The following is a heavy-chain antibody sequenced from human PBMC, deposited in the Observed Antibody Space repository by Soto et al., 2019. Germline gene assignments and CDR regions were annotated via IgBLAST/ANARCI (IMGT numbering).Heavy chain of an antibody. CDR1: GFTFSSYA. Sequence: PGGSLRLSCAVSGFTFSSYAMNWVRQAPGKGLEWVSVISGTGGTTYYADSVKGRFTISRDNSKNTLYLQMNSLRAEDTAVYYCAKETKRWLPAGDYFDPWGPGILVTVSS. J-gene: IGHJ5*02. CDR2: ISGTGGTT. V-gene: IGHV3-23*01. CDR3: AKETKRWLPAGDYFDP. D-gene: IGHD5-12*01.